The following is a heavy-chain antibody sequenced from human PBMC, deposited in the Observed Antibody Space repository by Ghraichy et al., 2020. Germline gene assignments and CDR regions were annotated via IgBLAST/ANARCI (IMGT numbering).Heavy chain of an antibody. CDR1: GGSISSNSYY. V-gene: IGHV4-39*07. D-gene: IGHD2-15*01. CDR2: IYYTGIT. CDR3: VRGSHVVALNY. Sequence: TLSLTCTVSGGSISSNSYYWGWIRQPPGKGLERIGSIYYTGITSYNPSLKSRVTISVDTSRNQFSLNLSSVTAADTAVYYCVRGSHVVALNYWGQGTLITVSS. J-gene: IGHJ4*02.